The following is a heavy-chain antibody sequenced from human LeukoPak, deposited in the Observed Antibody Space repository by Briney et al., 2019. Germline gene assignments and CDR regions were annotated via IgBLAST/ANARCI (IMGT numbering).Heavy chain of an antibody. Sequence: GGSLRLSCAASGFTVSNNYMTWVRQAPGKGLEWVSVIYSGGSTYYADSVKGRFTISRDNSKNTLYLQMNSLRAEDTAVYYCARGSRSGSLYYYYYMDVWGKGTTVTVSS. CDR2: IYSGGST. CDR1: GFTVSNNY. CDR3: ARGSRSGSLYYYYYMDV. D-gene: IGHD3-10*01. V-gene: IGHV3-53*01. J-gene: IGHJ6*03.